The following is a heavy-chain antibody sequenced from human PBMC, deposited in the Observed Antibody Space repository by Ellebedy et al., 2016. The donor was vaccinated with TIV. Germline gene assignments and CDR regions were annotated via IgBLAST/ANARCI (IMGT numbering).Heavy chain of an antibody. V-gene: IGHV3-7*01. J-gene: IGHJ3*02. CDR3: ATDGSYGDYRSPAHAFEK. D-gene: IGHD4-17*01. CDR2: INQDGSEK. Sequence: GESLKISCAASGFSFSSYWMTWVRQAPGKGLDWVANINQDGSEKFYGDSVKGRFTVSRDNAQNSLYLQMNSLRAEDTAVYYCATDGSYGDYRSPAHAFEKWGQGTMVIVSS. CDR1: GFSFSSYW.